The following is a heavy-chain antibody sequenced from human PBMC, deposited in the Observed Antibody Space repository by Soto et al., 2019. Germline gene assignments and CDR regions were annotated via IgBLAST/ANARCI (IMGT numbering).Heavy chain of an antibody. CDR2: ISWNSGSI. D-gene: IGHD2-15*01. CDR3: AKDAPYCSGGSCNYFDY. Sequence: EVQLVESGGGLVQPGRSLRLSCAASGFTFDDYAMHWVRQAPGKGLEWVSGISWNSGSIGYADSVKGRFTISRDNAKNSLYLQMNSVRPEDTALYYCAKDAPYCSGGSCNYFDYWGQGTLVTVSS. CDR1: GFTFDDYA. J-gene: IGHJ4*02. V-gene: IGHV3-9*01.